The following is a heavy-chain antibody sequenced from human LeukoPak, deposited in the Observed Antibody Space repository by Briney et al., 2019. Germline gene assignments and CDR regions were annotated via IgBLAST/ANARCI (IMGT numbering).Heavy chain of an antibody. J-gene: IGHJ6*03. CDR3: ATQNSGGILICYMEV. V-gene: IGHV1-69*13. D-gene: IGHD3-10*01. CDR2: ISRMFGTA. CDR1: RGTVRRYA. Sequence: VRVSGTASRGTVRRYAVSWVRQAPGHEREWRGGISRMFGTAIYEQEYQGKVTISTDESTSTAHMELNSLRSEDTAVYYSATQNSGGILICYMEVWGKGTTVTVSS.